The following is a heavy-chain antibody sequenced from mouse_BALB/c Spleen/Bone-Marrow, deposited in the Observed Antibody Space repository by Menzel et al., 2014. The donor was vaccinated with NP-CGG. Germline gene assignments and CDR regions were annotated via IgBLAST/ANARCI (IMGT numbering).Heavy chain of an antibody. CDR2: IDPENDGT. CDR1: GYTFTSYV. Sequence: EVQLVESGPELVKPGASVKMSCKASGYTFTSYVMHWVKQRPGQGLEWIGYIDPENDGTKYNENFRGKATLTSDKSSSIAYMELSSLTSEDSAVYYCARPWGDDFAYWGQGTLVTVSA. J-gene: IGHJ3*01. CDR3: ARPWGDDFAY. D-gene: IGHD2-2*01. V-gene: IGHV1-14*01.